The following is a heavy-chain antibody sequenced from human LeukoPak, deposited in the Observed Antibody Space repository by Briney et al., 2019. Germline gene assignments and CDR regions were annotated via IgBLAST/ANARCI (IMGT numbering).Heavy chain of an antibody. V-gene: IGHV3-23*01. D-gene: IGHD1-26*01. CDR1: GFTFSSFA. Sequence: PGGSLRLSCAASGFTFSSFAMSWVRQAPGKGLEWVSSISGSGFSTYYADSVKGRFTISRDNSKNTLYLQMNSLRAEDTAVYYCAKDRISGSLGYFDYWGQGTLVTVSS. CDR2: ISGSGFST. J-gene: IGHJ4*02. CDR3: AKDRISGSLGYFDY.